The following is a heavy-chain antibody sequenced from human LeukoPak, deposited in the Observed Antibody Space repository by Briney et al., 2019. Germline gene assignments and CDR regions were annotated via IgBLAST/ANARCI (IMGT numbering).Heavy chain of an antibody. D-gene: IGHD3-3*01. Sequence: ASVKVSCKASGYTFTSYDINWGRQATGQGLEWMGWMNPNSGNTGYAQKFQGRVTMTRNTSISTAYMELSSLRSEDTAVYYCARGPNYDFRSGYAIDSWGQGTLVTVSS. CDR2: MNPNSGNT. J-gene: IGHJ4*02. CDR3: ARGPNYDFRSGYAIDS. V-gene: IGHV1-8*01. CDR1: GYTFTSYD.